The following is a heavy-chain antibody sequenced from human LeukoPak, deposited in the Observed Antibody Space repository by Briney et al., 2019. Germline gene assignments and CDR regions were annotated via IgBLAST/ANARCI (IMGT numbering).Heavy chain of an antibody. V-gene: IGHV3-64*01. D-gene: IGHD6-19*01. CDR1: GFTFSSYA. CDR3: ARTIAVAGPYYFDY. CDR2: ISTDGGST. Sequence: GGSLRLSCAASGFTFSSYAMHWVRQAPGKGLEYVSGISTDGGSTYYANSVKGRFTVSRDTSKNTLYLQMGSLRAEDMAVYYCARTIAVAGPYYFDYWGQGTQVTVSS. J-gene: IGHJ4*02.